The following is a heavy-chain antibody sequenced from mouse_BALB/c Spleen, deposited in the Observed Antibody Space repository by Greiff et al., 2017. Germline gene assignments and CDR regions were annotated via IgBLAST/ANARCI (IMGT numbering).Heavy chain of an antibody. D-gene: IGHD1-2*01. V-gene: IGHV5-12-1*01. CDR1: GFAFSSYD. CDR2: ISSGGGST. J-gene: IGHJ2*01. CDR3: ARHYYGYENYYFDY. Sequence: DVKLVESGGGLVKPGGSLKLSCAASGFAFSSYDMSWVRQTPEKRLEWVAYISSGGGSTYYPDTVKGRFTISRDNAKNTLYLQMSSLKSEDTAMYYCARHYYGYENYYFDYWGQGTTLTVSS.